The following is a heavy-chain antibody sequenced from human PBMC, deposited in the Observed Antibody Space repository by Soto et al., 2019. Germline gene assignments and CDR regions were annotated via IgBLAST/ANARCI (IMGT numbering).Heavy chain of an antibody. CDR1: GFTFSSYG. CDR3: XRRGYXXXXFDY. Sequence: QVQLVESGGGVVQPGRSLRLSCAASGFTFSSYGMHWVRQAPXKGLEWVAVIWYDGSNKYYADSVKGRFTISRDNXXXXXXXXXXXXXXXXXXXXXXXRRGYXXXXFDYWGQGTLVTVSS. D-gene: IGHD5-18*01. J-gene: IGHJ4*02. CDR2: IWYDGSNK. V-gene: IGHV3-33*01.